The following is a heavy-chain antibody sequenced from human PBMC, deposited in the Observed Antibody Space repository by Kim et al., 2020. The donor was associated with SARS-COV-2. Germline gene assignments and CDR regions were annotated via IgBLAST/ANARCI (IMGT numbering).Heavy chain of an antibody. CDR3: ARHGGNDAFDI. D-gene: IGHD2-15*01. CDR2: S. V-gene: IGHV4-59*08. J-gene: IGHJ3*02. Sequence: SSDNPSLKSRVTISGDTSKKQCSLKLSSVTAADTAVYYCARHGGNDAFDIWGQGTMVTVSS.